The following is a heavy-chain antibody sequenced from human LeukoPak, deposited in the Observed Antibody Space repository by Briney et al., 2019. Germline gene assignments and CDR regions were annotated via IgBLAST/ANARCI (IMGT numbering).Heavy chain of an antibody. CDR2: INPNSGGT. Sequence: ASVKVSCKASGYTFTGYYMHWVRQAPGQGLEWMGLINPNSGGTKYAQKFQGKVTMTRDTSISTAYMELSRLRSDDTAVYYCARDPYDSSSYYYSYFDYWGQGTLVTVSS. CDR1: GYTFTGYY. J-gene: IGHJ4*02. CDR3: ARDPYDSSSYYYSYFDY. D-gene: IGHD3-22*01. V-gene: IGHV1-2*02.